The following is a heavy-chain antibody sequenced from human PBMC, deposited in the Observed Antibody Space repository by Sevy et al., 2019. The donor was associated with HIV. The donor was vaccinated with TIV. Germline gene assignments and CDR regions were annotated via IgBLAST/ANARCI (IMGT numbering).Heavy chain of an antibody. CDR1: GFTVSSNY. D-gene: IGHD3-9*01. Sequence: GGSLRLSCAASGFTVSSNYMSWVRQAPGKGLEWVSVIYSGGSTYYADSVKGRFTISRDNSKNTLYLQVNSLRAEDTAVYYCARRHYDILTGPYYYYGMDVWGQGTTVTVSS. CDR2: IYSGGST. V-gene: IGHV3-66*01. CDR3: ARRHYDILTGPYYYYGMDV. J-gene: IGHJ6*02.